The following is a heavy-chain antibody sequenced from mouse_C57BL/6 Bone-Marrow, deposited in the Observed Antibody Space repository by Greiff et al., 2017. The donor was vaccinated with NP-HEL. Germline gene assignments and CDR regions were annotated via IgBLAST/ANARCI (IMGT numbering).Heavy chain of an antibody. Sequence: VQLQQPGAELVRPGASVKLSCTASGFNIKDDYMHWVKQRPEQGLEWIGWIDPENGDTEYASKFQGKATITADTSSNTAYLQLSSLTSEDTAVYYCTTIELRGYFDVWGTGTTVTVSS. CDR3: TTIELRGYFDV. CDR2: IDPENGDT. J-gene: IGHJ1*03. CDR1: GFNIKDDY. D-gene: IGHD1-1*01. V-gene: IGHV14-4*01.